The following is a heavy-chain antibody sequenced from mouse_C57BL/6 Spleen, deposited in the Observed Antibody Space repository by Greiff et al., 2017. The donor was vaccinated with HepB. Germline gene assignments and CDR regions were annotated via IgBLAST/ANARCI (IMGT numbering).Heavy chain of an antibody. V-gene: IGHV5-4*01. D-gene: IGHD4-1*01. CDR2: ISDGGSYT. CDR3: ASGELGRYFDV. Sequence: VQLKESGGGLVKPGGSLKLSCAASGFTFSSYAMSWVRQTPEMRLEWVATISDGGSYTYYPDNVKGRFTISSDNAKNNLYLQMSHLKSEDTAMYYGASGELGRYFDVWGTRTTVTVSS. J-gene: IGHJ1*03. CDR1: GFTFSSYA.